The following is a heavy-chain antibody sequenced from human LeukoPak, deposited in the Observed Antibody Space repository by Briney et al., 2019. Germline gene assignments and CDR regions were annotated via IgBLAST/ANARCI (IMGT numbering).Heavy chain of an antibody. CDR2: IKKDGSEK. CDR1: GFTFSSYW. J-gene: IGHJ4*02. Sequence: QPGGPLRLSCAASGFTFSSYWMGWVRQAPGKGLEWVANIKKDGSEKFYVDSVKGRFTISRDNAKNSVYLQMNSLRAEDTAVYYCARITGWYHYGYWGQGTLATVST. V-gene: IGHV3-7*04. CDR3: ARITGWYHYGY. D-gene: IGHD6-19*01.